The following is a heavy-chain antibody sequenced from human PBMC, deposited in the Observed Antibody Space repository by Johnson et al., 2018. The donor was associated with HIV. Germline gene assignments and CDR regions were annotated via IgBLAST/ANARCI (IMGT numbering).Heavy chain of an antibody. CDR1: GFTFSDYC. J-gene: IGHJ3*02. V-gene: IGHV3-11*04. Sequence: QVQLVESGGDLVKPGGSLRLSCAASGFTFSDYCMSWIRQAPGKGLEWVSYISTSGDTTYYADSVKGRFTISRDNSKNTLYLQMNSLRAEDTAVYYCAKDLRTVKAFDIWGQGTMVTVSS. D-gene: IGHD4-17*01. CDR2: ISTSGDTT. CDR3: AKDLRTVKAFDI.